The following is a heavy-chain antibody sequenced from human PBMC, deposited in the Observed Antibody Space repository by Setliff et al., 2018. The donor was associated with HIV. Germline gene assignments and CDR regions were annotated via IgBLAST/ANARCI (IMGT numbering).Heavy chain of an antibody. D-gene: IGHD3-10*01. J-gene: IGHJ4*02. V-gene: IGHV4-39*07. Sequence: SETLSLTCTVSGGSISSSSLYWGWIRQPPGKGLEWIGSIYYSGSTYYNPSLKSRVAISLDTSKSLFSLKLSSVSAAYTAVYYCARDRLLLWFDEEYYFDYWGQGTLVTVSS. CDR2: IYYSGST. CDR1: GGSISSSSLY. CDR3: ARDRLLLWFDEEYYFDY.